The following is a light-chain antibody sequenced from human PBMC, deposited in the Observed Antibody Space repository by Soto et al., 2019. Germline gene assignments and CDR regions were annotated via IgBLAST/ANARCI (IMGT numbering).Light chain of an antibody. CDR2: DNS. CDR1: ISNIGAGYD. Sequence: SVLTQPPSVSGAPGQRVTISCTGSISNIGAGYDVHWYQHLPGTAPKLLIYDNSNRPSGVPDRFSGSKSGTSASLAITGLQAEDEADYYCQSYDSSLSVLYVFGTGTKVTVL. V-gene: IGLV1-40*01. CDR3: QSYDSSLSVLYV. J-gene: IGLJ1*01.